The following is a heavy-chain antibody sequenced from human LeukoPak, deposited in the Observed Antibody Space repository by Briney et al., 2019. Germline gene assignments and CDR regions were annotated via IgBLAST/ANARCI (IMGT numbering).Heavy chain of an antibody. CDR3: ATGPVSGSYYRQELGFDY. CDR1: GYTFTSYD. J-gene: IGHJ4*02. CDR2: MNPNSGNT. D-gene: IGHD1-26*01. Sequence: ASVKVSCKASGYTFTSYDINWVRQATGQGLEWMGWMNPNSGNTGYAQKFQGRVTMTRNTSISTAYTELSSLRSEDTAVYYCATGPVSGSYYRQELGFDYWGQGTLVTVSS. V-gene: IGHV1-8*01.